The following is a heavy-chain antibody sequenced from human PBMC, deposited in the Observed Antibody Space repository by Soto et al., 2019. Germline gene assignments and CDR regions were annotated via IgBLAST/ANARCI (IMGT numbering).Heavy chain of an antibody. CDR1: GFTFSSYS. V-gene: IGHV3-21*01. J-gene: IGHJ3*02. Sequence: EVPLVESGGGLVKPGGSLRLSCAASGFTFSSYSMNWVRQAPGKGLEWVSSISSSSSYIYYADSVKGRFTISRDNAKNSLYLQMNSLRAEDTAVYYCASGYSSMAAFDIWGQGTMVTVSS. CDR3: ASGYSSMAAFDI. CDR2: ISSSSSYI. D-gene: IGHD5-18*01.